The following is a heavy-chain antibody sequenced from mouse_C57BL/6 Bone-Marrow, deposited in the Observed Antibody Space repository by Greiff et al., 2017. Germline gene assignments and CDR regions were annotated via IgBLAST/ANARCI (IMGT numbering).Heavy chain of an antibody. CDR1: GYTFTSYG. CDR3: ARRSGTGWYFDV. CDR2: IYPRSGNT. J-gene: IGHJ1*03. D-gene: IGHD4-1*01. Sequence: VQLQQSGAELARPGASVKLSCKASGYTFTSYGISWVKQRTGQGLEWIGEIYPRSGNTYYNEKFKGKATLAADKSYSTAYMELRSLTSEDSAVYVCARRSGTGWYFDVWGTGTTVTVSS. V-gene: IGHV1-81*01.